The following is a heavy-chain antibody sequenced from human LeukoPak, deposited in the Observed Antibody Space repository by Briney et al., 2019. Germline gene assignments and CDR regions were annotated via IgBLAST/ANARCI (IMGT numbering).Heavy chain of an antibody. CDR3: ASTSSPPFPGNYYDSSGYAH. Sequence: SVKVSCKASGGTFSSYAISWVRQAPGQGLEWMGGIIPIFGTANYAQKFQGRVTSTTDESTSTAYMELSSLRSEDTAVYYCASTSSPPFPGNYYDSSGYAHWGQGTLVTVSS. D-gene: IGHD3-22*01. V-gene: IGHV1-69*05. CDR2: IIPIFGTA. J-gene: IGHJ4*02. CDR1: GGTFSSYA.